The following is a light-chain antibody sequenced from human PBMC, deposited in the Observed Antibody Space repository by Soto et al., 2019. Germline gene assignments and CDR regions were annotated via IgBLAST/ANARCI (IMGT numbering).Light chain of an antibody. CDR1: QTISSW. V-gene: IGKV1-5*03. CDR2: KAS. CDR3: QHNNSYSEA. Sequence: DIQMTQSPSTLSVSVGDRVTITCRASQTISSWLAWYQQKPGKAPKLLIYKASTLKSGVPSRFSGSGSGTEFTLTISSLQPDDVATYYCQHNNSYSEAFGQGTKVELK. J-gene: IGKJ1*01.